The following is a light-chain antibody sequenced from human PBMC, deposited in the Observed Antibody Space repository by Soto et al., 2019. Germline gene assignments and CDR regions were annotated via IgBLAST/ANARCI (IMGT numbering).Light chain of an antibody. J-gene: IGLJ2*01. CDR2: DVS. Sequence: QSALTQPASVSGSPGQSITISCTGTGSDVGCYNLVSWYQQHPGKAPKLMIYDVSRRPSGVSSRFSGSKSGHTASLTISGLQAEDEAHYYCCAYASSSTVVFGGGTQLTVL. V-gene: IGLV2-23*02. CDR3: CAYASSSTVV. CDR1: GSDVGCYNL.